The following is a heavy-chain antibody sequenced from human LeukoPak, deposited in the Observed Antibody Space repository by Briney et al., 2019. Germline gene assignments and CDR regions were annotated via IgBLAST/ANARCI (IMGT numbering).Heavy chain of an antibody. CDR3: ARVSGSSWLFDY. J-gene: IGHJ4*02. CDR2: IYYSGST. D-gene: IGHD6-13*01. Sequence: SETLSLTCTVSGGSISSGGYYWSWIRQHPGKGLEWIGYIYYSGSTYYNPSLKSRVTISVDTSKNQFSLKLSSVTAADTAVYYCARVSGSSWLFDYWGQGTLVTVSS. CDR1: GGSISSGGYY. V-gene: IGHV4-31*03.